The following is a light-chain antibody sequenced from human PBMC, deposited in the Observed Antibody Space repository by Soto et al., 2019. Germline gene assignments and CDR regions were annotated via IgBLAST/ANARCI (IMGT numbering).Light chain of an antibody. V-gene: IGKV3D-15*01. J-gene: IGKJ2*01. Sequence: VVMTQSPATLSVSPGERVTLSCRASKTIANNYVAWYQQKPGQAPRLLIHGASGRAAGIPDRFSGSGSGTEFTLTISSLQSGDLAVYYCQQYSSWYTFGQGTKLEIK. CDR3: QQYSSWYT. CDR1: KTIANN. CDR2: GAS.